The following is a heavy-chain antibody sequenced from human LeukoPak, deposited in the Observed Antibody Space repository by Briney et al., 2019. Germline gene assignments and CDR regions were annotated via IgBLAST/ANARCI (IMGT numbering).Heavy chain of an antibody. CDR2: IIPIFGTT. CDR1: GGTFSSYA. D-gene: IGHD3-22*01. V-gene: IGHV1-69*05. J-gene: IGHJ4*02. CDR3: ARGQTYYYDSSGYYYDY. Sequence: ASVKVSCKASGGTFSSYAISWVRQAPGQGLEWMGGIIPIFGTTNYAQKFQGRVTITTDESTSTAYMELSSLRSEDTAVYYCARGQTYYYDSSGYYYDYWGQGTLVTVSS.